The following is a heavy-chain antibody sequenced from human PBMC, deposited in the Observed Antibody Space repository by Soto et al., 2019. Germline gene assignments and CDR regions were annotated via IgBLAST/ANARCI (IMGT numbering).Heavy chain of an antibody. J-gene: IGHJ5*01. Sequence: VQLVESGGDLVQPGGSLRLSCATSGFTFSDYGMNWVRQAPGKGLEWVSYISRSSDTIYYGDSVKGRFTISRDNAKNLLYLQMNSLGAEDTAVYYCARRFGSWGQGTLVTVSS. CDR2: ISRSSDTI. V-gene: IGHV3-48*01. CDR1: GFTFSDYG. CDR3: ARRFGS.